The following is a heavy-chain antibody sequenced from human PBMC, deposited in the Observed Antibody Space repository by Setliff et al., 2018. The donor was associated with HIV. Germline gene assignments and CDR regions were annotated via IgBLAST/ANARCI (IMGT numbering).Heavy chain of an antibody. CDR1: GGSISSHY. CDR3: ARGIDNFWSGYVR. J-gene: IGHJ3*01. CDR2: IYHNGNT. D-gene: IGHD3-3*01. V-gene: IGHV4-59*11. Sequence: SETLSLTCSVSGGSISSHYWSWIRLPPGKGLEWIGTIYHNGNTNYNSSLKSRVAISVDTSKNLFSLKLTSVTPADTAVYYCARGIDNFWSGYVRWGQGTMVTVSS.